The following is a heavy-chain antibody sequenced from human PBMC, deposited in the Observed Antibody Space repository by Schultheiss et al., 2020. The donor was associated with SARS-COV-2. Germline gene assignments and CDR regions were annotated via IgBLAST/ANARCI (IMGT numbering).Heavy chain of an antibody. Sequence: SQTLSLTCSVSGGSIGGAYWSWIRLSPGKGLEWIGYVFFFGTRYNPSFSGRVTISKDTSKREISLTMTSVTAADTAVYFCARGPVSEVGNYWFDPWGQGTLVTVSS. CDR1: GGSIGGAY. J-gene: IGHJ5*02. V-gene: IGHV4-59*01. CDR2: VFFFGT. D-gene: IGHD1-26*01. CDR3: ARGPVSEVGNYWFDP.